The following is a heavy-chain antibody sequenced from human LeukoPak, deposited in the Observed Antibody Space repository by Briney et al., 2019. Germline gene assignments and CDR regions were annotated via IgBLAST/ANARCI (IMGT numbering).Heavy chain of an antibody. CDR2: ISYDGSNK. CDR3: AKGVDTAMNY. V-gene: IGHV3-30*18. D-gene: IGHD5-18*01. J-gene: IGHJ4*02. CDR1: GFTFSNYG. Sequence: GGSLRLSCAASGFTFSNYGMHWVRQAPGKGLEWVAVISYDGSNKYYADSVKGRFTISRDNSKNTLYLQMNSLRAEDTAVYYCAKGVDTAMNYWGQGTLVTVSS.